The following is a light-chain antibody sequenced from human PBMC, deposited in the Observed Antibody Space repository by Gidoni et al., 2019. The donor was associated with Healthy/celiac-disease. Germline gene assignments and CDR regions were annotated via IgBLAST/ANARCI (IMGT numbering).Light chain of an antibody. V-gene: IGKV1-5*03. CDR1: QSISSW. CDR2: KAS. CDR3: QPYNSYPWT. J-gene: IGKJ1*01. Sequence: DIQRTQSPSTLSASVGDRVTITCRASQSISSWLAWYQQKPGKAPTLLIYKASSLERWVPSRFSCSRSATEFTLTLRSLQPDDFATSYCQPYNSYPWTFGQGTQVEI.